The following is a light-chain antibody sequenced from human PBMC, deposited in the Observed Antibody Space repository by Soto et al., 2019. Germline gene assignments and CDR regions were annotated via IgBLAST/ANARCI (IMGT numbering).Light chain of an antibody. Sequence: DTQMTQSPSSLSASVGDRVTITCRASQSISRYLNWYQQKPGKAPNLLIYVAYSLQSEVPSRFSGSGSGTDFTLTITSLQPEDFATYYCQQSYGTPITVGQGTRLEIK. V-gene: IGKV1-39*01. CDR2: VAY. J-gene: IGKJ5*01. CDR1: QSISRY. CDR3: QQSYGTPIT.